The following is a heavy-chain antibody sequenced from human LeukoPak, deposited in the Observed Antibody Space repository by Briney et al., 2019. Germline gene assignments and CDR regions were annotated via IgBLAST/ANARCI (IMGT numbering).Heavy chain of an antibody. J-gene: IGHJ3*02. Sequence: ASVKVSCKASGYTFTSYYMHWVRQAPGQGLEWMGIINPSGGSTSYAQKFQGRVTMTRDMSTSTVYMELSSLRSEDTAVYYCARDGWLQLHAFDIWGQGTMVTVSS. CDR1: GYTFTSYY. V-gene: IGHV1-46*01. CDR3: ARDGWLQLHAFDI. CDR2: INPSGGST. D-gene: IGHD5-24*01.